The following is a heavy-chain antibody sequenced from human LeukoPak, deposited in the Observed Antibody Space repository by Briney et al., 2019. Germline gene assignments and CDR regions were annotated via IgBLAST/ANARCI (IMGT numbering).Heavy chain of an antibody. J-gene: IGHJ4*02. V-gene: IGHV1-69*13. CDR2: IIPIFGTA. Sequence: GASVKVSCKASGGTFSSYAISWVRQAPGQGLEWMGGIIPIFGTANYAQKFQGRVTITADESTSTAYMELSSLRSEDTAVYYCARGYNYYGSGALDYWGQGTLVTVSS. CDR3: ARGYNYYGSGALDY. D-gene: IGHD3-10*01. CDR1: GGTFSSYA.